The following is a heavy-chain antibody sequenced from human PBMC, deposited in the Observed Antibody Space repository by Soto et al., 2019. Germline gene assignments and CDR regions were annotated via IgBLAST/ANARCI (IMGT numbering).Heavy chain of an antibody. CDR2: ISGSGGST. CDR1: GFTFSSYA. CDR3: AGRYYDFWNYGMDV. J-gene: IGHJ6*02. D-gene: IGHD3-3*01. Sequence: EVQLLESGGGLVQPGGSLRLSCAASGFTFSSYAMSWVRQAPGKGLEWVSAISGSGGSTYYADSVKGRFTISRDNSKNTVYLQMNSLRAEDTAVYYCAGRYYDFWNYGMDVWGQGTTVTVSS. V-gene: IGHV3-23*01.